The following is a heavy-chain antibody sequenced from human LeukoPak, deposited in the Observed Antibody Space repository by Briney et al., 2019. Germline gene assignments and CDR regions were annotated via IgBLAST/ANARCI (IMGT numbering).Heavy chain of an antibody. J-gene: IGHJ5*02. CDR1: GYTFTGYY. CDR2: INPNSGGT. V-gene: IGHV1-2*02. CDR3: ARGLQLQGIWFDP. Sequence: GASVKVSCKASGYTFTGYYMHWVRQAPGQGLEWMGWINPNSGGTNYAQKFQGRVTMTRNTFISTAYMELSSLRSEDTAVYYCARGLQLQGIWFDPWGQGTLVTVSS. D-gene: IGHD6-13*01.